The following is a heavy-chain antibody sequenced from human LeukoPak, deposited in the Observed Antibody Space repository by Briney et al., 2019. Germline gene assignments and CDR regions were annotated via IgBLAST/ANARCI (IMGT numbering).Heavy chain of an antibody. CDR3: ARLLMGGRTPYMDV. Sequence: PSETLSLTRTVSGRSISSYYWSWIRQPAGKGLEWIGRIYTSGNTNYNPSLKSRVTMSVDTSKNQFSLKLSSVPAADTAVYYCARLLMGGRTPYMDVWGKGTPVTVSS. V-gene: IGHV4-4*07. J-gene: IGHJ6*03. D-gene: IGHD1/OR15-1a*01. CDR2: IYTSGNT. CDR1: GRSISSYY.